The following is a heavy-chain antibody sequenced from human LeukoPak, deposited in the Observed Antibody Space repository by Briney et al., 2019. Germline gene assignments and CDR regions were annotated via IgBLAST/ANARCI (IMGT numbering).Heavy chain of an antibody. CDR1: GFTVSSNY. CDR3: ARGFVVVVAATQRAFDI. CDR2: IYSGGST. V-gene: IGHV3-53*01. D-gene: IGHD2-15*01. Sequence: TGGSLRLSCAASGFTVSSNYMSWVRQAPGKGLEWVSVIYSGGSTYYADSVKGRFTISRDNSKNTLYLQMNSLRAEDTAVYYCARGFVVVVAATQRAFDIWGQGTMVTVSS. J-gene: IGHJ3*02.